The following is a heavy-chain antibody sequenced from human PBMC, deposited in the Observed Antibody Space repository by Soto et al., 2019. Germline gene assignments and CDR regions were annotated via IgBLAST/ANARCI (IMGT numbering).Heavy chain of an antibody. CDR2: IYYSGST. CDR3: ARSYCSGGSCYPHGYYYFDY. J-gene: IGHJ4*02. CDR1: GGSISSYY. V-gene: IGHV4-59*01. Sequence: SETLSLTCTVPGGSISSYYWSGIREPPGKGLEWIGYIYYSGSTNYNPSLKSRVTISVDTSKNQFSLKLSSVTAADTAVYYCARSYCSGGSCYPHGYYYFDYWGQGTLVTVSS. D-gene: IGHD2-15*01.